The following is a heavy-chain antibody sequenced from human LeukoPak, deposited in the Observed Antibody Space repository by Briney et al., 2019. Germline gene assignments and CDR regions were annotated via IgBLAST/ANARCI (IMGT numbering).Heavy chain of an antibody. CDR2: VGGGGQRT. CDR1: GLSFGAHA. Sequence: GGSLRLSCAASGLSFGAHAMHWVRQAPGMGLEWVSGVGGGGQRTHYADSVKGRFTISRDNSKNTLYLQMNSLRAEDTAVYYCAKDQPGIAVYYFDYWGQGTLVTVSS. CDR3: AKDQPGIAVYYFDY. J-gene: IGHJ4*02. D-gene: IGHD6-19*01. V-gene: IGHV3-23*01.